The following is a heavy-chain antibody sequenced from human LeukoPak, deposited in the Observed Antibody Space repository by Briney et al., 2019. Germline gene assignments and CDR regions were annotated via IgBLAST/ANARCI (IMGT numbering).Heavy chain of an antibody. J-gene: IGHJ4*02. CDR1: GFTFTSYG. CDR2: ITYDGYYK. V-gene: IGHV3-30*03. Sequence: RGSLRLSCAASGFTFTSYGMHWVRQSPGKGLEWVALITYDGYYKYYSDSVEGRFTISSGTSKNTLYLQMNSLRAEDTAVYYCARDLSPVVRASPMGYWGQGTLVTVSS. CDR3: ARDLSPVVRASPMGY. D-gene: IGHD3-10*01.